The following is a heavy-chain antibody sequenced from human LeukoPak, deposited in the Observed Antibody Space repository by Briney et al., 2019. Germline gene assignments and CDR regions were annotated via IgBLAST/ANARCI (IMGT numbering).Heavy chain of an antibody. Sequence: GASMKVSCKASGYTFTDYYMHWVRQAPGQGLEWMGWINPDSGGTKYAQKFQGRVTMTRDTSISTAYMELSNLGSDDTAVYYCARGEYNYGRDWFDPWGQGTLVTVSS. J-gene: IGHJ5*02. CDR3: ARGEYNYGRDWFDP. CDR2: INPDSGGT. CDR1: GYTFTDYY. D-gene: IGHD5-18*01. V-gene: IGHV1-2*02.